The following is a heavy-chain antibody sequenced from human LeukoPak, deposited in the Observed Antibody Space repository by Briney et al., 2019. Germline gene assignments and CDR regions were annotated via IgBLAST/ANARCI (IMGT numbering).Heavy chain of an antibody. CDR2: IYYNGNT. CDR1: GGSISSYY. J-gene: IGHJ4*02. D-gene: IGHD4-17*01. Sequence: PSETLSLTCTVSGGSISSYYWIWIRQPPGKGLEWIGFIYYNGNTNYNPSLKSRVTISVDTSKNQFSLKLSSVTAADTAVYYCARGYYGDYVYFDYWGQGTLVTVSS. V-gene: IGHV4-59*01. CDR3: ARGYYGDYVYFDY.